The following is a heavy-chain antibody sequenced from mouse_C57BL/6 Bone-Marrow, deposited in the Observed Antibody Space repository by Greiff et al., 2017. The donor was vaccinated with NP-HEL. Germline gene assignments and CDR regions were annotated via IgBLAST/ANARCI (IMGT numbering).Heavy chain of an antibody. J-gene: IGHJ3*01. CDR1: GFTFSSYG. Sequence: EVQGVESGGDLVKPGGSLKLSCAASGFTFSSYGMSWVRQTPDKRLEWVATISSGGSYTYYPDSVKGRFTISRDNAKNTLYLQMSSLKSEDTAMYYCARLWLFAYWGQGTLVTVSA. CDR3: ARLWLFAY. D-gene: IGHD2-2*01. V-gene: IGHV5-6*01. CDR2: ISSGGSYT.